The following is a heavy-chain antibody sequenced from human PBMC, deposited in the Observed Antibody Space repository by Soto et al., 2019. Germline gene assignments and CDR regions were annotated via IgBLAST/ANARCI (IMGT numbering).Heavy chain of an antibody. V-gene: IGHV1-69*13. D-gene: IGHD3-10*01. Sequence: GASVKVSCKASGGTFSSYAISWVRQAPGQGLEWMGGIIPIFGTANYAQKFQGRVTITADESTSTAYMELSSLRSEDTAVYYCASCITMVRGVIITIPGPDYYYYGMDVWGQGTTVTVSS. J-gene: IGHJ6*02. CDR3: ASCITMVRGVIITIPGPDYYYYGMDV. CDR1: GGTFSSYA. CDR2: IIPIFGTA.